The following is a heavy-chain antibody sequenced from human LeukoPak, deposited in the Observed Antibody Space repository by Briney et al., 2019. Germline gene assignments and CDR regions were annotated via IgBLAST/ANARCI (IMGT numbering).Heavy chain of an antibody. CDR2: IKRKTDGGKT. D-gene: IGHD3-10*01. V-gene: IGHV3-15*01. J-gene: IGHJ4*02. CDR1: GFPFSNAW. Sequence: GGSLGLPCAAPGFPFSNAWMSWVRQAPGKGLEWVGRIKRKTDGGKTDYAAPVQGRFSISRDDSENTLYLQMNGLNTEDTAVYYCSTVSPYYGSGTTSPDSWGQGTLVVVSS. CDR3: STVSPYYGSGTTSPDS.